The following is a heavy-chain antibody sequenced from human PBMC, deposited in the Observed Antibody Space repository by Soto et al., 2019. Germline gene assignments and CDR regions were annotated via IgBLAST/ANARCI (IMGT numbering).Heavy chain of an antibody. CDR2: IGTLHDT. Sequence: EVQLVESGGGLVQPGGSLRLSCAASGFTFSASDMHWVRQAPGKALEWVAAIGTLHDTFYPDSVKGRFTISRENAKNSLYLQMNSLRADDTAVYYCARQASYWHGGGGWLDPWGQGVLVTVSS. CDR1: GFTFSASD. D-gene: IGHD2-8*02. J-gene: IGHJ5*02. V-gene: IGHV3-13*01. CDR3: ARQASYWHGGGGWLDP.